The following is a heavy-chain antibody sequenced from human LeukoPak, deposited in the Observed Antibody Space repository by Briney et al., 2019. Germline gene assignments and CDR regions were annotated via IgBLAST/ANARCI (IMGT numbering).Heavy chain of an antibody. J-gene: IGHJ3*02. CDR2: MNPKTGNT. Sequence: ASVKVSCKASGYTFTNFDINWVRQATGQGLEWMGRMNPKTGNTGSAQKFQGRVTISGNTSISTAYMELSSLRSEDTAVYYCVRIYYSNAFDIWGQGTVVTVSS. D-gene: IGHD4-11*01. CDR3: VRIYYSNAFDI. V-gene: IGHV1-8*01. CDR1: GYTFTNFD.